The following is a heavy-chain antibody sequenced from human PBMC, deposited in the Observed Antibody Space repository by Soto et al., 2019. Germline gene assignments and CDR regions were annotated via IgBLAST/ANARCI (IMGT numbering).Heavy chain of an antibody. CDR1: GGTFSSYA. J-gene: IGHJ4*02. D-gene: IGHD2-21*02. Sequence: QVQLVQSGAEVKKPGSSVKVSCKASGGTFSSYAISWVRQAPGQGLEWMGGIIPIFGTANYAQKFQGRVTITADESTSTDYMELSSLRSEDTAVYYCARGSYCGGDCYKNFDYWGQGTLVTVSS. CDR3: ARGSYCGGDCYKNFDY. V-gene: IGHV1-69*01. CDR2: IIPIFGTA.